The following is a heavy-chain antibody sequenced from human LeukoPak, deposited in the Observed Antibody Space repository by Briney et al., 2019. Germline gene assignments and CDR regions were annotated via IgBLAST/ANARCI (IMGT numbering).Heavy chain of an antibody. CDR1: GFTFSSYA. Sequence: PGGSLRLSCAASGFTFSSYAMSWVRQAPGKGLEWVSSISSSSSYIYYAGSVKGRFTISRDNAKNSLYLQMNSLRAEDTAVYYCARAVGGSGGSRDWGQGTLVTVSS. D-gene: IGHD2-15*01. J-gene: IGHJ4*02. CDR2: ISSSSSYI. CDR3: ARAVGGSGGSRD. V-gene: IGHV3-21*01.